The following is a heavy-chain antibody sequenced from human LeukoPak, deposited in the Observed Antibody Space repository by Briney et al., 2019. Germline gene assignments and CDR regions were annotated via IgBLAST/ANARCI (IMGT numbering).Heavy chain of an antibody. CDR3: AREYYDILTGYPDAFDI. CDR2: IYYSGST. V-gene: IGHV4-59*01. J-gene: IGHJ3*02. D-gene: IGHD3-9*01. CDR1: GGSISSYY. Sequence: SETLSLTCTVSGGSISSYYCSWIRQPRGKGLEWIGYIYYSGSTNYNPSLKSRVTISVDTSKNQFSLKLSSVTAADTAVSYCAREYYDILTGYPDAFDIWGQGTMVTVSS.